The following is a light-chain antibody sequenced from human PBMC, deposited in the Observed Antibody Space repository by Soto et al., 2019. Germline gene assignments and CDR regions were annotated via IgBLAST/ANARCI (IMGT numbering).Light chain of an antibody. J-gene: IGKJ1*01. Sequence: EIVMTQSPATLSVSPGEKATLSCRASQSVTSYLAWYQQTPGQAPRLLIQGASARATDVPARFSGSGSGTEFTLTISSLQSKDFAVYYCQQYSNWPWTFGQGTKVEI. V-gene: IGKV3-15*01. CDR1: QSVTSY. CDR2: GAS. CDR3: QQYSNWPWT.